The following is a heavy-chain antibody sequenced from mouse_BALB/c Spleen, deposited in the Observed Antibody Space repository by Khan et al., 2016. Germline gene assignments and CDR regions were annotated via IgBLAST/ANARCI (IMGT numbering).Heavy chain of an antibody. Sequence: EVQLVESGGGLVQPGGSLKLSCAASGFDFSRDWMRWGRRASGKGQEWRGEINLDSSTINYTPSLKDKFIISRDNAKNKLYLQMSNVRSEDTATYFCLSTFWYFDVWGAGSTVTVSS. D-gene: IGHD2-14*01. CDR3: LSTFWYFDV. CDR2: INLDSSTI. V-gene: IGHV4-1*02. J-gene: IGHJ1*01. CDR1: GFDFSRDW.